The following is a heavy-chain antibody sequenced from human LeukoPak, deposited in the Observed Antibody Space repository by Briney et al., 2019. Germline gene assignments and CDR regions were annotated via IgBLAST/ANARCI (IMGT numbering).Heavy chain of an antibody. CDR1: GSTFSSYW. CDR3: ARDRLQPRNYYYGMDV. J-gene: IGHJ6*02. Sequence: GGSLRLSCAASGSTFSSYWMHWVRQAPGKGLVWVSCINSDGSSTSYADSVKGRFTISRDNAKNTLYLQMNSLRAEDTAVYYCARDRLQPRNYYYGMDVWGQGTTVTVSS. D-gene: IGHD6-25*01. CDR2: INSDGSST. V-gene: IGHV3-74*01.